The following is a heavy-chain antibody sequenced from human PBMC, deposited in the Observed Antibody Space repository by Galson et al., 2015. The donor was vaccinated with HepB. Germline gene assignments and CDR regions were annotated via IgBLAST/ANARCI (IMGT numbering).Heavy chain of an antibody. CDR3: ARGLWLGESSYGMDV. Sequence: DTLSLTCAVSGGSISSANWWTWVRQSPGKGLEWIGEKYHSGSANSNPSLKRRVTISVDESNNHFSLRLTSVTAADTAVYYCARGLWLGESSYGMDVWGQGTTVTVSS. V-gene: IGHV4-4*02. CDR1: GGSISSANW. CDR2: KYHSGSA. D-gene: IGHD3-10*01. J-gene: IGHJ6*02.